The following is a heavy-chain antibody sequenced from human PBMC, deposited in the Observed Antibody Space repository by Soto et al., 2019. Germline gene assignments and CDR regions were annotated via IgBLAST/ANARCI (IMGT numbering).Heavy chain of an antibody. Sequence: RGSLRLSCAVSGFTFGSYAMSWVRQAPGKGLEWVSAISGGSTYYADSVKGRFTISRDNSKNTLYLQINSLRAEDTAVYYCGKVHISGWLFDAWGQGYQVTVSS. J-gene: IGHJ5*02. V-gene: IGHV3-23*01. CDR3: GKVHISGWLFDA. CDR1: GFTFGSYA. D-gene: IGHD6-19*01. CDR2: ISGGST.